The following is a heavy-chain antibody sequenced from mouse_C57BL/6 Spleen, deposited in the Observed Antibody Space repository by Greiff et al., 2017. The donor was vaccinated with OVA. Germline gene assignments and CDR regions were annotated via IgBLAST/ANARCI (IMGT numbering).Heavy chain of an antibody. D-gene: IGHD2-5*01. Sequence: DVHLVESGPGLVKPSQSLSLTCSVTGYSITSGYYWNWIRQFPGNKLEWMGYISYDGSNNYNPSLKNRISITRDTSKNQFFLKLNSVTTEDTATYYCAAYYSNYYYYAMDYWGQGTSVTVSS. J-gene: IGHJ4*01. V-gene: IGHV3-6*01. CDR3: AAYYSNYYYYAMDY. CDR1: GYSITSGYY. CDR2: ISYDGSN.